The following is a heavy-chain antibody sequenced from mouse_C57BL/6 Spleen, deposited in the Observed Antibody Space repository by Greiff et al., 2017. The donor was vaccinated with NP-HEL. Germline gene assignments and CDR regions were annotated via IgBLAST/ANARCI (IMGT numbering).Heavy chain of an antibody. D-gene: IGHD1-1*01. V-gene: IGHV1-64*01. Sequence: QVQLQQPGAELVKPGASVKLSCKASGYTFTSYWMHWVKQRPGQGLEWIGMIHPNSGSTNYNEKFKSKATLTVDKSSSTAYMQLSSLTSEDSAVYYGARCGDYYGGSFYAMDYWGQGTSVTVSS. CDR3: ARCGDYYGGSFYAMDY. J-gene: IGHJ4*01. CDR1: GYTFTSYW. CDR2: IHPNSGST.